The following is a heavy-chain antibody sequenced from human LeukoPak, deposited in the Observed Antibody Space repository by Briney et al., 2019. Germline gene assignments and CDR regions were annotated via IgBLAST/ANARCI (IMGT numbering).Heavy chain of an antibody. CDR2: IYHSGST. CDR1: GYSISSGYY. Sequence: SETLSLTCAVPGYSISSGYYWGWIRQPPGKGLEWIGSIYHSGSTYYNPSLKSRVTISVDTSKNQFSLKLNSVTAADTAVYYCARGVAVAGGFDYWGQGTLVTVSS. J-gene: IGHJ4*02. D-gene: IGHD6-19*01. CDR3: ARGVAVAGGFDY. V-gene: IGHV4-38-2*01.